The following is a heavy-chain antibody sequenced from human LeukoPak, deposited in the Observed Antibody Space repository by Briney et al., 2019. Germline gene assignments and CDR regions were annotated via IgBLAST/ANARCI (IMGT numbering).Heavy chain of an antibody. V-gene: IGHV4-30-4*01. D-gene: IGHD2-21*01. Sequence: SEALSLTCSVSGDSISSNYWSWIRQPPGKALEWIGYIYYSGSTNHNPSLKSRVIISVDTSKNQFSLRLSSVTAADTAVYYCARHIDYWGQGTLVTVSS. J-gene: IGHJ4*02. CDR2: IYYSGST. CDR3: ARHIDY. CDR1: GDSISSNY.